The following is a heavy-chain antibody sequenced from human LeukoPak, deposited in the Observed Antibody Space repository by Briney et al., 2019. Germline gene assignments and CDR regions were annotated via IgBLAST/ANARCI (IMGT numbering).Heavy chain of an antibody. CDR3: ARLGTYSRNLFDN. Sequence: SETLSLTCTVSGGSVSSDSYYWVWVRQPPGKGLEWTGSINYSGTTFYSSSLKSRITLSMDASKNQFSLRLTSVTAADTAVYYCARLGTYSRNLFDNWGQGTLVTVSS. J-gene: IGHJ4*02. D-gene: IGHD1-26*01. CDR2: INYSGTT. V-gene: IGHV4-39*01. CDR1: GGSVSSDSYY.